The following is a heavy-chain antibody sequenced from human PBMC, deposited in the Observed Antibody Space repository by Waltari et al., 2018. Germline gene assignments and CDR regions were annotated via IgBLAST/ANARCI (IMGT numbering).Heavy chain of an antibody. D-gene: IGHD5-12*01. V-gene: IGHV3-48*03. CDR1: GFTFSSYE. J-gene: IGHJ4*02. Sequence: EVQLVESGGGLVQPGGSLRLSCAASGFTFSSYEMNWVRQAPGKGLEWGAYISSSGSAIYYADSVKGRFTISRDNAKNSLYLQMNSLRAEDTAVYYCARFRRDGYHYFDYWGQGTLVTVSS. CDR3: ARFRRDGYHYFDY. CDR2: ISSSGSAI.